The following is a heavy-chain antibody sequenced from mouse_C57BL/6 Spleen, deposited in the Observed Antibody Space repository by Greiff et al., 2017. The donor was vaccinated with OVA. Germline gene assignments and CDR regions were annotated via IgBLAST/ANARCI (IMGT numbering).Heavy chain of an antibody. CDR2: IYPGSGST. V-gene: IGHV1-55*01. D-gene: IGHD1-1*01. Sequence: QVQLQQPGAELVKPGASVKMSCKASGYTFTSYWITWVKQRPGQGLEWIGDIYPGSGSTNYNEKFKSKATLTVDTSSSTAYMQLSSLTAEDAEVDYCARGYYGSSYYFDYWGQGTTLTVSA. CDR3: ARGYYGSSYYFDY. CDR1: GYTFTSYW. J-gene: IGHJ2*01.